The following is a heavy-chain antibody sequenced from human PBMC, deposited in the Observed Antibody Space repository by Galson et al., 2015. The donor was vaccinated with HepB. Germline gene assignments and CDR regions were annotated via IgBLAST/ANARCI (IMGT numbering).Heavy chain of an antibody. CDR2: ISAYNGHT. CDR3: ARALFRTPIAAGMVSGAY. V-gene: IGHV1-18*04. CDR1: SYTFTSYG. Sequence: SVKVSCKASSYTFTSYGFSWVRQAPGQGLEWMGWISAYNGHTNYTQKLQGRVTMTTDTSTSNAYMELRSLRSDDTAVYYCARALFRTPIAAGMVSGAYWGQRTLVTVSS. D-gene: IGHD6-13*01. J-gene: IGHJ4*02.